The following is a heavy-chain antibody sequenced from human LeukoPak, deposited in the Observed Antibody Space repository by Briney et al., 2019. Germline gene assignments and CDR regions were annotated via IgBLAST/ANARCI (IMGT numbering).Heavy chain of an antibody. D-gene: IGHD2-15*01. V-gene: IGHV1-69*06. CDR3: ARDRYCSGGSCYSTRGDAFDI. CDR1: GGTFSSYA. Sequence: SVKVSCKASGGTFSSYAISWVRQAPGQGLEWMGGIIPIFGTANYAQKFQGRVTITADKSTSTAYMELSSLRPEDTAVYYCARDRYCSGGSCYSTRGDAFDIWGQGTMVTVSS. CDR2: IIPIFGTA. J-gene: IGHJ3*02.